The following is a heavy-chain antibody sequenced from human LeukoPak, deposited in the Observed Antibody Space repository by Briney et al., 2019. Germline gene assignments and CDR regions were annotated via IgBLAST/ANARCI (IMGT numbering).Heavy chain of an antibody. CDR3: ARVVPAAKKTYHFDY. CDR1: GGSISSGGYY. Sequence: SETLSLTCTVSGGSISSGGYYWSWIRQHPGKGLEWIGYIYYSGSTYYNPSLKSRVTISVDTSKNQFSLKLSSVTAADTAVYYCARVVPAAKKTYHFDYWGQGTLVTVSS. V-gene: IGHV4-31*03. J-gene: IGHJ4*02. CDR2: IYYSGST. D-gene: IGHD2-2*01.